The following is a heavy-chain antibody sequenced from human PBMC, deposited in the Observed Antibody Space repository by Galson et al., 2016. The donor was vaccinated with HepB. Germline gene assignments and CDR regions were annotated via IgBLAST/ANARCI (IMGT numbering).Heavy chain of an antibody. V-gene: IGHV3-30*18. CDR2: ISYDGSNK. J-gene: IGHJ4*02. Sequence: SLRLSCAASGFTFSSYGMHWVRQAPGKGLEWVAVISYDGSNKYYADSVKGRFTISRDNSKNTLYLQMNSLSAEDTAVYYCAKGGDGYNLFEVWGQGTLVTVSS. CDR3: AKGGDGYNLFEV. CDR1: GFTFSSYG. D-gene: IGHD5-24*01.